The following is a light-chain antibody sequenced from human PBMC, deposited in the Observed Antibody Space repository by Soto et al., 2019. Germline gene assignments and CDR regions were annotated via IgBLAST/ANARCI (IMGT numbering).Light chain of an antibody. CDR3: QQFGSSPGFT. CDR2: GAS. J-gene: IGKJ3*01. V-gene: IGKV3-20*01. CDR1: QSINSRY. Sequence: EIVWTQSPGTLSLSPGERATISCRASQSINSRYLAWYQHKPGQAPSLLIYGASSRATGIPDRFSGSGSGTDFTLTISRLEPEDFAVYYCQQFGSSPGFTFGPGTIVDIK.